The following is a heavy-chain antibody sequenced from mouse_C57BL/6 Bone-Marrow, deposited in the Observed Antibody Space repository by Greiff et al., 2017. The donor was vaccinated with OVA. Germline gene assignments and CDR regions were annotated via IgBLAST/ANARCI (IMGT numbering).Heavy chain of an antibody. J-gene: IGHJ4*01. CDR3: ARGNFGSSFYAMDY. D-gene: IGHD1-1*01. CDR1: GFTIKNTY. CDR2: IDPANDNT. Sequence: VQLQQSVAELVRPGASVKLSCTASGFTIKNTYMHWVKQRPEQGLEWIGRIDPANDNTKYAPKFQGKATMTADTSSNTAYLQLSSLSSEDTAVYCGARGNFGSSFYAMDYWGQGTSVTVSS. V-gene: IGHV14-3*01.